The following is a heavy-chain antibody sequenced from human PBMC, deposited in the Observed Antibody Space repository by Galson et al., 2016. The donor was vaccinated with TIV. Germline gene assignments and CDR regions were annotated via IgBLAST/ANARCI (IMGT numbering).Heavy chain of an antibody. CDR2: INSDSTII. CDR3: SLTNWFNP. V-gene: IGHV3-74*03. Sequence: LRLSCAASGFKFSDYWMHWVRQAPGKGLVWVSCINSDSTIITYADSVRGRFTISRDSAKNTLYLQMNSLRVEDTAVYYCSLTNWFNPWGQGTLVTVSS. CDR1: GFKFSDYW. J-gene: IGHJ5*02. D-gene: IGHD1-1*01.